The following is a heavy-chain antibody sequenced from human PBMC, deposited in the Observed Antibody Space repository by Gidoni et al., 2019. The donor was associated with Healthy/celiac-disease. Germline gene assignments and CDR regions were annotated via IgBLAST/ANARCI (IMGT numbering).Heavy chain of an antibody. V-gene: IGHV4-39*01. CDR3: ARLGFHGWGPAGDALDI. Sequence: QLQLQESGPGLVKPSETLSLTCTVSGGSISSSSYSWGWIRQPPGKGLEWIGSIYYSGSTDYNPSLKSRVTRSVDTSKNQFSLKLSSVTAADTAVYYCARLGFHGWGPAGDALDIWGQGTMVTVSS. D-gene: IGHD1-26*01. J-gene: IGHJ3*02. CDR2: IYYSGST. CDR1: GGSISSSSYS.